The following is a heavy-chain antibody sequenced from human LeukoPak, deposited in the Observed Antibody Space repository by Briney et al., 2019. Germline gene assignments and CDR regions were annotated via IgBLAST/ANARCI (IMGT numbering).Heavy chain of an antibody. CDR1: GVSISGNY. Sequence: PSETLSLTCTVSGVSISGNYWSWIRQPPGKGLEWIGYIFYTGSTNYNPSLKSRVTILLDTSKNQFSLKLSSVSAADTAVYYCARVQGELWGQGTLVTVSS. V-gene: IGHV4-59*01. CDR2: IFYTGST. D-gene: IGHD1-26*01. J-gene: IGHJ4*02. CDR3: ARVQGEL.